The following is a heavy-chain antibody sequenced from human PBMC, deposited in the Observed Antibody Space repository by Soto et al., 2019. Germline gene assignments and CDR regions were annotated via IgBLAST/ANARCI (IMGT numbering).Heavy chain of an antibody. CDR3: ARGRKLVFSYYYYYYMDV. CDR2: IYYSGST. D-gene: IGHD6-6*01. Sequence: PSETLSLTCTVSGGSISSYYWSWIRQPPGKGLEWIGYIYYSGSTNYNPSLKSRVTISVDTSKNQFSLKLSSVTAADTAVYYCARGRKLVFSYYYYYYMDVWGKETTVTVSS. J-gene: IGHJ6*03. V-gene: IGHV4-59*08. CDR1: GGSISSYY.